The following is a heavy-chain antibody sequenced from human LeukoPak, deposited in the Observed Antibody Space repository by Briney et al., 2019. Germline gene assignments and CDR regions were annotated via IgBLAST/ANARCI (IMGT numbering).Heavy chain of an antibody. D-gene: IGHD3-3*01. CDR3: AKAQYDFWSGLDY. J-gene: IGHJ4*02. V-gene: IGHV3-64D*09. Sequence: GGSLRLSCSASGFTFSRYPMHWVRQAPGKSLDYVSAISGNGGSTYYADSVKGRFTISRDNSKNTLYLQMSSLRTEDTAIYYCAKAQYDFWSGLDYWGQGTLVTVSS. CDR1: GFTFSRYP. CDR2: ISGNGGST.